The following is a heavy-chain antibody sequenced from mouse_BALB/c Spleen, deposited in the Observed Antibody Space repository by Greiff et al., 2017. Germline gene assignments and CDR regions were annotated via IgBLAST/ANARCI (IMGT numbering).Heavy chain of an antibody. Sequence: VKLQESGPGLVAPSQSLSITCTVSGFSLTSYGVHWVRQPPGKGLEWLGVIWAGGSTNYNSALMSRLSISKDNSKSQVFLKMNSLQTDDTAMYYCARDGYGNYAYWGQGTLVTVSA. CDR1: GFSLTSYG. D-gene: IGHD2-10*02. V-gene: IGHV2-9*02. J-gene: IGHJ3*01. CDR3: ARDGYGNYAY. CDR2: IWAGGST.